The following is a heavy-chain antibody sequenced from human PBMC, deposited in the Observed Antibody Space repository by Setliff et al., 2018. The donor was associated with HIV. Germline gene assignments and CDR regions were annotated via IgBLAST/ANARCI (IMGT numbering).Heavy chain of an antibody. Sequence: ASVKVSCKVSGYTLSELTMHWVRQAPGKGLEWMGRFDPEDGDTLYAQRLQGRVIMTEDSSTDTAYMELSSLRSDDTAVYYCATFYNSGSLTSFDYWGQGTVVTVSS. J-gene: IGHJ4*02. D-gene: IGHD3-10*01. V-gene: IGHV1-24*01. CDR1: GYTLSELT. CDR3: ATFYNSGSLTSFDY. CDR2: FDPEDGDT.